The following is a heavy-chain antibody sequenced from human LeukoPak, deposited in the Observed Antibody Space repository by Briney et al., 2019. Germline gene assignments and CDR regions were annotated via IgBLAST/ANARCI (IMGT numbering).Heavy chain of an antibody. CDR3: ARDDYSNYGYYYYYYMDA. V-gene: IGHV3-7*01. J-gene: IGHJ6*03. CDR2: IKQDGSEK. CDR1: GFTFSSYW. Sequence: GGSLRLSCAASGFTFSSYWMSWVRQAPGKGLEWVANIKQDGSEKYYVDSVKGRFTISRDNAKNSLYLQMNSLRADDTAVYYCARDDYSNYGYYYYYYMDAWGKGTTVTVSS. D-gene: IGHD4-11*01.